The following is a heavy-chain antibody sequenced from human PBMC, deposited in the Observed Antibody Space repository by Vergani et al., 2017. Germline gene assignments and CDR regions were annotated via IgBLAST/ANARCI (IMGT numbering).Heavy chain of an antibody. J-gene: IGHJ4*02. CDR1: WYSFTNYW. V-gene: IGHV5-51*01. Sequence: EVQLVQSGAEVKKPGESLKISCQISWYSFTNYWIGWVRQMPGKGLEWMGIIHPADLDTRYTPSFQGQVTISVDKSISSAYMQRNSLVASDSAMYYCARLYGRDSSGSKYFEYWGQGTLVTVSS. D-gene: IGHD3-22*01. CDR3: ARLYGRDSSGSKYFEY. CDR2: IHPADLDT.